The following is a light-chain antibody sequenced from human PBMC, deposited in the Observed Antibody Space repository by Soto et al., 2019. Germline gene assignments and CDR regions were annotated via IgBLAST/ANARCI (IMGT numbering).Light chain of an antibody. CDR2: AAS. J-gene: IGKJ4*01. Sequence: IRMTQSPSSLSASVGDRVTITCRASQSIKNYLNWYQQTPGKAPKLLVYAASTLQSGVPSRFSGSGSGTDFTLIISSLQPEDFATYYCQQVYAYPSTFGGGTKVDIK. CDR3: QQVYAYPST. CDR1: QSIKNY. V-gene: IGKV1-6*02.